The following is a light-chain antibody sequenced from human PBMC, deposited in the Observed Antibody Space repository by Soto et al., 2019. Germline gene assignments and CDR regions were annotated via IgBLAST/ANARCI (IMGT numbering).Light chain of an antibody. CDR1: SSDVGPHNL. V-gene: IGLV2-23*02. CDR2: DVS. J-gene: IGLJ2*01. CDR3: CSYAGSSTVV. Sequence: QSALTQPASVSGSPGQSITISCTGTSSDVGPHNLVSWYQHHPGKAPKLIIYDVSKWPSGVSHRFSGSKSGNTASLTISGLQAEDEADYYCCSYAGSSTVVFGGGTKLTVL.